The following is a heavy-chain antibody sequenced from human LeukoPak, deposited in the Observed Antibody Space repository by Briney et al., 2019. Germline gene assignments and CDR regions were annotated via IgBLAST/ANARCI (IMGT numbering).Heavy chain of an antibody. V-gene: IGHV3-33*01. CDR3: AREDDYYGSGSLDY. CDR2: IWYDGSNK. D-gene: IGHD3-10*01. J-gene: IGHJ4*02. CDR1: GFTFSSYG. Sequence: PGRSLGLSCAASGFTFSSYGMHWVRQAPGKGLEWVAVIWYDGSNKYYADSVKGRFTISRDNSKNTLYLQMNSLRAEDTAVYYCAREDDYYGSGSLDYWGQGTLVTVSS.